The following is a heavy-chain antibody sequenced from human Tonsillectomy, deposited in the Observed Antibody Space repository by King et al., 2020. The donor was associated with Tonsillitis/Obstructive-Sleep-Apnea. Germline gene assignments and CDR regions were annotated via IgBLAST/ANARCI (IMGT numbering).Heavy chain of an antibody. D-gene: IGHD3-10*01. Sequence: ITLKESGPTLVKPTQTLTLTCSFSGFSLTTSGVGVGWIRQPPGKALEWLALVYWDDDKRYSPSLKNRLTITKDTSKNQVVLTMTNMDPVDTATYYCARSRLTGRYYHVRWFDPWGQGTLVTVSS. CDR1: GFSLTTSGVG. CDR3: ARSRLTGRYYHVRWFDP. J-gene: IGHJ5*02. CDR2: VYWDDDK. V-gene: IGHV2-5*02.